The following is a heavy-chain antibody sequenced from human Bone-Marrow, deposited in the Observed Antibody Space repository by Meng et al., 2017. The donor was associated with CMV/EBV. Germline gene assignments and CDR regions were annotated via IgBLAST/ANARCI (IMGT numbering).Heavy chain of an antibody. Sequence: GESLKISCAASGFNFSSYGIHWVRQAPGKGLEWMAFIRYDGSNKFYADSVKGRFTISRDNSKNTLYLQMNSLRPEDTAVYYCARVDYWGQGTLVPSPQ. CDR2: IRYDGSNK. CDR3: ARVDY. J-gene: IGHJ4*02. V-gene: IGHV3-30*02. CDR1: GFNFSSYG.